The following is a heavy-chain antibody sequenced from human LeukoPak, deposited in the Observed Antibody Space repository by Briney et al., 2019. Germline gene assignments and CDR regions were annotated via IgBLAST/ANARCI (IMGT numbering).Heavy chain of an antibody. V-gene: IGHV3-23*01. Sequence: SGGSLRLSCAASGFTFSSYALSWVRQAPGKGLEWVSGISGSGGSTYYADSVKGRFTISRDNSKNTLYLQMYRLRVEDTGVYYCAKPAAAGPINENFQHWGKGPRVTVP. D-gene: IGHD6-13*01. CDR3: AKPAAAGPINENFQH. CDR1: GFTFSSYA. CDR2: ISGSGGST. J-gene: IGHJ1*01.